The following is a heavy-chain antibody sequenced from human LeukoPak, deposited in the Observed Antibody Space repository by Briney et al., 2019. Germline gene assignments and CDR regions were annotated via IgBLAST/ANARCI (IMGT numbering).Heavy chain of an antibody. J-gene: IGHJ6*02. V-gene: IGHV3-33*01. CDR2: IWYDGSNK. Sequence: GGSLRLSCAASGFTFSSYGMHWVRQAPGKGLEWVAVIWYDGSNKYYADSVKGRFTISRDNSKNTLYLQMNSLRAEDTAVYYCARDGHYYDSSGYYALISYYYYGMDVWGQGTTVTVSS. CDR3: ARDGHYYDSSGYYALISYYYYGMDV. D-gene: IGHD3-22*01. CDR1: GFTFSSYG.